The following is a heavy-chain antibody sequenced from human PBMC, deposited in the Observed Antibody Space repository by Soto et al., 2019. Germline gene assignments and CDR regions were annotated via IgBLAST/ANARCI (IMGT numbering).Heavy chain of an antibody. CDR3: ARDATAMGEVDY. V-gene: IGHV3-21*04. CDR2: ISSSSSYI. J-gene: IGHJ4*02. D-gene: IGHD5-18*01. Sequence: ISSSSSYIYYADSVKGRFTISRDNAKNSLYLQMNSLRAEDTAVYYCARDATAMGEVDYWGQGTLVTVSS.